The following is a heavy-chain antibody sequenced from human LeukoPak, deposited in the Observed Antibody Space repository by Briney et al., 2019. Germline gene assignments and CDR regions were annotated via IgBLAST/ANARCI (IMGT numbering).Heavy chain of an antibody. J-gene: IGHJ4*02. CDR3: ARAPGINDGTIDS. D-gene: IGHD1-1*01. CDR1: GFTFSSYE. V-gene: IGHV4-34*01. Sequence: GSLRLSCAASGFTFSSYEMNWVRQPPGKGLEWIGEINSSGSTNYNPSLKSRVTISADTSKNQFTLKPTSVTAADTAVYYCARAPGINDGTIDSWGQGTLVTVSS. CDR2: INSSGST.